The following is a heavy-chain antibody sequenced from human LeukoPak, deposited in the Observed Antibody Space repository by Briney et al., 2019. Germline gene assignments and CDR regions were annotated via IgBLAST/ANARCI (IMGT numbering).Heavy chain of an antibody. Sequence: SQTLSLTCAISEDSVSSNTATWNWIRQSPSRGLEWLGRTYYRSRWFNDYAASVQGRIAIGPDTSKNQISLQLNSVTPEDTAVYYCVRDGSWGYWGQGTLVTVSS. CDR1: EDSVSSNTAT. D-gene: IGHD6-13*01. CDR3: VRDGSWGY. J-gene: IGHJ4*02. CDR2: TYYRSRWFN. V-gene: IGHV6-1*01.